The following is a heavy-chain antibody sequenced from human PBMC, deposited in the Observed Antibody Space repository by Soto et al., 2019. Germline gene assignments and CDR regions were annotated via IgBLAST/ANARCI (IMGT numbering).Heavy chain of an antibody. Sequence: SETLSLTCAVYGGSFSGYYWSWIRQPPGKGLEWIGEINHSGSTNYNPSLKSRVTISVDTSKNQFSLKLSSVTAADTAVYYCARGSVGTVEYYDILTGYRPDAFDIWGQGTMVTVSS. CDR3: ARGSVGTVEYYDILTGYRPDAFDI. V-gene: IGHV4-34*01. CDR2: INHSGST. D-gene: IGHD3-9*01. CDR1: GGSFSGYY. J-gene: IGHJ3*02.